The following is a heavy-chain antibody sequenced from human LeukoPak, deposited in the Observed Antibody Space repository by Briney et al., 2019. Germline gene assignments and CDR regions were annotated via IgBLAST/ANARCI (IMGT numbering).Heavy chain of an antibody. D-gene: IGHD3-3*01. Sequence: GGSLRLSCAASGFTFSSYGMSWVRQAPGKGLEWVSGINRNGGSAGYADSVKGRFTISRDNAKNSLYLQMNSLRAEDTALYYCARGGITIFGVVIYMDVWGKGTTVTVSS. J-gene: IGHJ6*03. CDR1: GFTFSSYG. CDR2: INRNGGSA. V-gene: IGHV3-20*04. CDR3: ARGGITIFGVVIYMDV.